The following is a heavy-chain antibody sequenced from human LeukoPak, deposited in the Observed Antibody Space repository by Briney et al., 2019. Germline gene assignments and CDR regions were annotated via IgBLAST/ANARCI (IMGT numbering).Heavy chain of an antibody. J-gene: IGHJ4*02. CDR3: TRRKGCSGGSCYGDTFDY. V-gene: IGHV4-59*08. Sequence: KASETLSLTCTVSGGSINGYYWCWIWKPPRQGKELNGNISYCGSPYSNSSLNIRVAVSIDMSTYQYSLTLSFVSAADTAVYYCTRRKGCSGGSCYGDTFDYWGQGTLVTVS. CDR2: ISYCGSP. D-gene: IGHD2-15*01. CDR1: GGSINGYY.